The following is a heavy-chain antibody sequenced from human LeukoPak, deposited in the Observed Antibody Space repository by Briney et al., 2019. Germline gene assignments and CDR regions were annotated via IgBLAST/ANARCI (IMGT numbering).Heavy chain of an antibody. CDR2: IIPIFGTA. Sequence: ASVTVSCKASGGTFSSYAISWVRQAPGQGLEWMGGIIPIFGTANYAQKFQGRVTITADEPTSTAYMELSSLRSEDTAVYYCARSLTTVVTPSSSYYYGMDVWGQGTTVTVSS. V-gene: IGHV1-69*13. D-gene: IGHD4-23*01. CDR3: ARSLTTVVTPSSSYYYGMDV. J-gene: IGHJ6*02. CDR1: GGTFSSYA.